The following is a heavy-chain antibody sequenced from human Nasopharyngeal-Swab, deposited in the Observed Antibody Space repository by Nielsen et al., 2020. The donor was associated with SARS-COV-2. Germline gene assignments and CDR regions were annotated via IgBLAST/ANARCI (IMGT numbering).Heavy chain of an antibody. V-gene: IGHV3-23*01. CDR1: GFTFSSYA. Sequence: GESLKISCAASGFTFSSYAMSWVRQAPGKGLEWVSAISGSGNSPYYADSVKGRFTISRDNSKNTLCLQMNSLRAEDTALYYCAKDVSGSTWADYYYYGMDVWGQGTTVTVSS. J-gene: IGHJ6*02. CDR3: AKDVSGSTWADYYYYGMDV. D-gene: IGHD6-13*01. CDR2: ISGSGNSP.